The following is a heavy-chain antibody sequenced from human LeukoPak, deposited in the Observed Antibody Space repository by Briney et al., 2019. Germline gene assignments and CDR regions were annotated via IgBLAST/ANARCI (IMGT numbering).Heavy chain of an antibody. V-gene: IGHV4-59*01. J-gene: IGHJ6*03. CDR2: IYYSGST. CDR1: GGPISSYY. CDR3: ARLYYYDSSGYRPSTYYYYMDV. Sequence: SETLSLTCTVSGGPISSYYWSWIRQPPGKGLEWIGYIYYSGSTNYNPSLKSRVTISVDTSKNQFSLKLSSVTAADTAVYYCARLYYYDSSGYRPSTYYYYMDVWGKGTTVTVSS. D-gene: IGHD3-22*01.